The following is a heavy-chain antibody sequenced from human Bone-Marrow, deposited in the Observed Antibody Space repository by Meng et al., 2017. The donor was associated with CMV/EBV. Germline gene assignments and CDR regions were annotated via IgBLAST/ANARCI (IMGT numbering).Heavy chain of an antibody. CDR3: ARDLVGYCSSSSCYGSYYYYGMDV. Sequence: SETLSLTCTVSGGSISSSSYYWGWIRQPPGKGLEWIGSIYYSGSTYYNPSLKSRVTISVDTSKNQFSLKLSSVTAADTAVYYCARDLVGYCSSSSCYGSYYYYGMDVWGQGTTVTVSS. CDR1: GGSISSSSYY. V-gene: IGHV4-39*02. J-gene: IGHJ6*02. CDR2: IYYSGST. D-gene: IGHD2-2*01.